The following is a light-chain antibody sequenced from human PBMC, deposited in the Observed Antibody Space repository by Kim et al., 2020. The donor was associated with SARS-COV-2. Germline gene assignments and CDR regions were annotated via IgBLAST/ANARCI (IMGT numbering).Light chain of an antibody. Sequence: APGKTANMICGGDSIGRRNVHWYQQKPGQAPVVVVYDNIDRPSGIPERVSGSNSGNTATLTISRVDAGDEADYFCQVWDSGSEHVVFGGGTQLTVL. CDR1: SIGRRN. J-gene: IGLJ2*01. V-gene: IGLV3-21*03. CDR3: QVWDSGSEHVV. CDR2: DNI.